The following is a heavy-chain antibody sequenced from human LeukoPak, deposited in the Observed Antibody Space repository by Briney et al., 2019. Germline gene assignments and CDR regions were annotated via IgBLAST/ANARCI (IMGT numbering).Heavy chain of an antibody. V-gene: IGHV1-69*06. CDR1: GGTFSSYA. Sequence: SVKVSCKASGGTFSSYAISWVRQAPGQGLEWMGGIIPIFGTANYAQKFQGRVTITADKSTSTAYMELSSLGSEDTAVYYCARISLGYCSSTSCYAAVYYYGMDVWGKGTTVTVSS. CDR2: IIPIFGTA. D-gene: IGHD2-2*01. CDR3: ARISLGYCSSTSCYAAVYYYGMDV. J-gene: IGHJ6*04.